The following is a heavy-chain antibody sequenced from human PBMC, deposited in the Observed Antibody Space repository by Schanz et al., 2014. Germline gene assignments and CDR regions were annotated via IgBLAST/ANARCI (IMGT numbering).Heavy chain of an antibody. Sequence: QVQWVQSGGEVKTPGASVKVSCKASGYTFTRSGISWVRQAPGQGLEWMGWIGGSDGNTNFAQKFQGRVTMTTDTSTSTVYMELRSLTSDDSAVYYCARDPYSASYFPSPPLYGLDVWGQGTTVTVSS. D-gene: IGHD1-26*01. V-gene: IGHV1-18*01. CDR2: IGGSDGNT. J-gene: IGHJ6*02. CDR3: ARDPYSASYFPSPPLYGLDV. CDR1: GYTFTRSG.